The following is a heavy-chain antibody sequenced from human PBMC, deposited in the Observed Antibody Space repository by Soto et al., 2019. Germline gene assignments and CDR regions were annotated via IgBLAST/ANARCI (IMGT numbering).Heavy chain of an antibody. J-gene: IGHJ3*02. CDR1: GFTFSSYA. V-gene: IGHV3-23*01. D-gene: IGHD1-26*01. CDR3: AKDHPYSGSYYDAFDI. Sequence: EVQLLESGGGLVQPGGSLRLSCAASGFTFSSYAMSWVRQAPGKGLEWVSAISGSGGSTYYADSVKGRFTISRDNSKNTLYLQMNSLRAEETAVYYCAKDHPYSGSYYDAFDIWGQGTMVTVSS. CDR2: ISGSGGST.